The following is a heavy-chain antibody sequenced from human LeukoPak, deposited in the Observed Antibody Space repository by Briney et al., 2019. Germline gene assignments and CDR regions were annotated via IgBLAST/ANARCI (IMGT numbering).Heavy chain of an antibody. CDR1: GGSITGDY. D-gene: IGHD6-13*01. J-gene: IGHJ6*03. V-gene: IGHV4-59*13. Sequence: SETLSLTCTGSGGSITGDYWNWLRQPPGKGRVGIAYIFDGGSTNYNPSLKSRVTISKDTSKNQFSLELNSVTAADTAVYYCARGLSSPTLYYYYYMDVWGKGTTVTVSS. CDR3: ARGLSSPTLYYYYYMDV. CDR2: IFDGGST.